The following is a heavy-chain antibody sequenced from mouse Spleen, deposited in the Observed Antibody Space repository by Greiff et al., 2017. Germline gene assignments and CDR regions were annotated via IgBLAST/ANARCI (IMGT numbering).Heavy chain of an antibody. CDR3: ARGGSSSGFAY. CDR2: ISTYYGDA. J-gene: IGHJ3*01. D-gene: IGHD1-1*01. V-gene: IGHV1S137*01. CDR1: GYTFTDYA. Sequence: QVQLKESGAELVRPGVSVKISCKGSGYTFTDYAMHWVKQSHAKSLEWIGVISTYYGDASYNQKFKGKATMTVDKSSSTAYMELARLTSEDSAIYYCARGGSSSGFAYWGQGTLVTVSA.